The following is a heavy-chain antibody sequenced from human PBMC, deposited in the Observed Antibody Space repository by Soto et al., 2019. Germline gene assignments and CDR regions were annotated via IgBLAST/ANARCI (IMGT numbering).Heavy chain of an antibody. J-gene: IGHJ4*02. CDR3: TRRDGY. CDR1: GYTFISTY. Sequence: QVQLVQSGAEVKNPGASVKVSCKASGYTFISTYIHWVRQAPGQGLEWMGIINPSGGSTTSAQKFRGRVTMTRDTSTSTAYMELSSIRYENTAVYYCTRRDGYWAQGTLVTVSS. V-gene: IGHV1-46*01. CDR2: INPSGGST.